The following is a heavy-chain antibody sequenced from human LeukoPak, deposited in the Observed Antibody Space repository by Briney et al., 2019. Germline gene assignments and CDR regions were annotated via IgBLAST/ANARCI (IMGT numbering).Heavy chain of an antibody. CDR3: ARGMATVNDAFDI. CDR2: INPYSGGT. J-gene: IGHJ3*02. D-gene: IGHD5-24*01. V-gene: IGHV1-2*06. Sequence: ASVKVSCKASGYTFTGYYMHWVRQAPGQGLEWMGRINPYSGGTNYAQKFQGGVTMTRDTSISTAYMELSRLRSDDTAVYYCARGMATVNDAFDIWGQGTMVTVSS. CDR1: GYTFTGYY.